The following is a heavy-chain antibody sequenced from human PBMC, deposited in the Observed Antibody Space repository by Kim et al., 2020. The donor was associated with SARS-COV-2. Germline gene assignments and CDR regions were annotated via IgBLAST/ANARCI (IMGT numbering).Heavy chain of an antibody. J-gene: IGHJ4*02. CDR1: GFTFNTYI. CDR2: IWNDGTNE. Sequence: GGSLRLSCAASGFTFNTYIMHWVRQAPGKGLEWVAVIWNDGTNERYGDSVKGRFTISRDNSKNTLYLQMNSLRVEDTAMYYCSREAGGSDYWGQGTLVTVSS. D-gene: IGHD3-10*01. V-gene: IGHV3-33*01. CDR3: SREAGGSDY.